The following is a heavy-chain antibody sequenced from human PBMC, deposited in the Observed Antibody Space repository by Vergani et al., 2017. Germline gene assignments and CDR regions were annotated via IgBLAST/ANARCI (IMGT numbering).Heavy chain of an antibody. D-gene: IGHD7-27*01. J-gene: IGHJ4*02. V-gene: IGHV4-61*02. CDR2: INHSGST. CDR3: ARLGHY. CDR1: GGSISSGSYY. Sequence: QVQLQESGPGLVKPSQTLSLTCTVSGGSISSGSYYWSWIRQPAGKGLEWIGEINHSGSTNYNPSLKSRVTISVDTSKNQFSLKLSSVTAADTAVYYCARLGHYWGQGTLVTVSS.